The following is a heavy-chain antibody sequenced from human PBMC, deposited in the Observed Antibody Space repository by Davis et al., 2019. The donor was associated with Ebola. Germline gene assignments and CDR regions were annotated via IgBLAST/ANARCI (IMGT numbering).Heavy chain of an antibody. Sequence: ASVKVSCKASGYTFTSYDINWVRQATGQGLEWMGWMNPNSGNTGYAQKLQGRVTMTTDTSTSTAYMELRSLRSDDTAVYYCARDPPLSRTWGQGTLVTVSS. D-gene: IGHD5/OR15-5a*01. CDR2: MNPNSGNT. CDR3: ARDPPLSRT. J-gene: IGHJ4*02. V-gene: IGHV1-8*01. CDR1: GYTFTSYD.